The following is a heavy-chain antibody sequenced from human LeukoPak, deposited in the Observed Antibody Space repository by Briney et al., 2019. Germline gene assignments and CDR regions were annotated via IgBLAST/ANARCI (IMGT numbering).Heavy chain of an antibody. CDR2: INHSGST. V-gene: IGHV4-34*01. J-gene: IGHJ4*02. CDR1: GGSFSGYY. CDR3: ARASPQALLFGY. D-gene: IGHD1-26*01. Sequence: SETLSLTCAVYGGSFSGYYWSWIRQTPGKGLEWIGEINHSGSTNYNPSLKSRVTISVDTSKNQFSLKLSSVTAADTAVYYCARASPQALLFGYWGQGTLVTVSS.